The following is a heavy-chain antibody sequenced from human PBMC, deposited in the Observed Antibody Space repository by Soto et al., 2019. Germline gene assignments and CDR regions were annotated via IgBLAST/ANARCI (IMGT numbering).Heavy chain of an antibody. CDR1: GGNIGSYA. CDR2: ISSNGGST. D-gene: IGHD3-22*01. Sequence: PVVPMRLPCTASGGNIGSYAMRWIRQAPGKGLEYVSAISSNGGSTYYANSVKGRFTISRDNSKNTLYLQMGSLRAEDMAVYYCASFIDSSGFDYWGQGTLVTVSS. V-gene: IGHV3-64*01. J-gene: IGHJ4*02. CDR3: ASFIDSSGFDY.